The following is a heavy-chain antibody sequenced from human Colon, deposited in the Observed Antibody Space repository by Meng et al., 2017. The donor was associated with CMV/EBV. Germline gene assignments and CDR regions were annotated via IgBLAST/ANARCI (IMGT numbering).Heavy chain of an antibody. CDR2: INPNMGGP. CDR1: RYTFTGYK. J-gene: IGHJ4*02. CDR3: ARAGDDYFDL. D-gene: IGHD5-24*01. Sequence: ASVKVSCKASRYTFTGYKIHWVRQAPGQGLEWMGWINPNMGGPTYAQKFKGRVTVTRDTSISTVYMEVNSLTSDDTAVYYRARAGDDYFDLWGQGTLVTVSS. V-gene: IGHV1-2*02.